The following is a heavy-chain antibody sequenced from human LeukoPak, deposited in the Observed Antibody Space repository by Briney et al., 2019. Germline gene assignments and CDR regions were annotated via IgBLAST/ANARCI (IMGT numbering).Heavy chain of an antibody. V-gene: IGHV1-2*02. Sequence: ASVKVSCKASGYTFTGYYMHWVRQAPGQGLEWMGWINPNSGSTNYAQKFQGRVTMTRDTSISTAYMELSRLRSDDTAVCYCATTYYYDRWGRAFDIWGQGTMVTVSS. CDR2: INPNSGST. D-gene: IGHD3-22*01. CDR3: ATTYYYDRWGRAFDI. J-gene: IGHJ3*02. CDR1: GYTFTGYY.